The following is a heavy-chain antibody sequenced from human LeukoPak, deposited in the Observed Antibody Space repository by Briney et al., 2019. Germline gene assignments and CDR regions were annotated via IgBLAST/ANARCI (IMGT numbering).Heavy chain of an antibody. J-gene: IGHJ4*02. V-gene: IGHV3-66*01. CDR3: ATRRYSSGFDY. CDR1: GFIVSDNY. CDR2: IYSGNHT. D-gene: IGHD6-19*01. Sequence: GGSLRLSCAASGFIVSDNYISWVRQAPGKGLEWISIIYSGNHTSYRDSVKGRFIISRDNSKNTLYLQMNSLRAEDTAVYYCATRRYSSGFDYWGQGTLVTVSS.